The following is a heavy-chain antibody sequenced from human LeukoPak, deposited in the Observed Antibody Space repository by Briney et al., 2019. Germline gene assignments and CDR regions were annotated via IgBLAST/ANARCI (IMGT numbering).Heavy chain of an antibody. CDR2: IYRSGST. CDR1: GYSISNGYY. J-gene: IGHJ4*02. Sequence: KPSETLSLTXTVSGYSISNGYYWDWIRQPPGRGLEWIGNIYRSGSTSYNPSLKSRVTISVDTSKNQFSLKVNSVTAADTAVYYCARRHSSGWFYYWGQGTLVAVSS. V-gene: IGHV4-38-2*02. D-gene: IGHD6-19*01. CDR3: ARRHSSGWFYY.